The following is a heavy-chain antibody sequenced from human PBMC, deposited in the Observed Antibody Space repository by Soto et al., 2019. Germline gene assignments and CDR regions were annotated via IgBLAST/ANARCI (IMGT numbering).Heavy chain of an antibody. CDR1: GYSFAGYW. V-gene: IGHV5-10-1*01. D-gene: IGHD2-8*02. Sequence: VESLKISCKGSGYSFAGYWITWVRQKPGKGLEWMGRIDPSDSQTYYSPSFRGHVTISVTKSITTVFLQWSSLTASDTAMYYCARHVYDSGAPPYCQYYFDSWGQGTPVTVSS. CDR3: ARHVYDSGAPPYCQYYFDS. J-gene: IGHJ4*02. CDR2: IDPSDSQT.